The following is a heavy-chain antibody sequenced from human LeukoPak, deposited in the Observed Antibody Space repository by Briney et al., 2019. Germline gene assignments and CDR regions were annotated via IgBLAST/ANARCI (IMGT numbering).Heavy chain of an antibody. D-gene: IGHD1-26*01. V-gene: IGHV4-59*01. CDR1: GGSISSYY. J-gene: IGHJ3*02. CDR3: AREGGSYGGAFDI. Sequence: SETLSLTCTVSGGSISSYYWSWIRQPPGKGLEWIGYIYYSGSTNYNPSLKSRVTISVDTSKNQFSLKLSSVTAADTAVYCCAREGGSYGGAFDIWGQGTMVTVSS. CDR2: IYYSGST.